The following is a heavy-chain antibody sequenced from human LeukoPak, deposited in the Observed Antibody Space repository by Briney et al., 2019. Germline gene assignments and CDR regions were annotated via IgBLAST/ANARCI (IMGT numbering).Heavy chain of an antibody. D-gene: IGHD3-10*01. CDR1: GGSISSYY. J-gene: IGHJ5*02. CDR3: ARHGSVRSPLGP. CDR2: IYATGST. V-gene: IGHV4-4*09. Sequence: SETLSLTCTVSGGSISSYYWSWIRQPPGKGLEWIGYIYATGSTNYNPSLKSRVTISVDTSKNQFSLNLRFVTAADTAVYCARHGSVRSPLGPWGQGTLVTVSS.